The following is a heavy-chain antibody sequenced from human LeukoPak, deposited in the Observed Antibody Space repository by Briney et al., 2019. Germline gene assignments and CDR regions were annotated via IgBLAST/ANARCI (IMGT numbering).Heavy chain of an antibody. CDR3: ARDRLGCSGGSCYSSFDI. D-gene: IGHD2-15*01. CDR1: GGSFSGYY. J-gene: IGHJ3*02. Sequence: SETLSLTCAVYGGSFSGYYWSWIRQPPGKGLEWIGEINHSGSTNYNPSLKSRVTISVDKSRNQFSLKLSSVTAADTAVYYCARDRLGCSGGSCYSSFDIWGQGTMVTVSS. V-gene: IGHV4-34*01. CDR2: INHSGST.